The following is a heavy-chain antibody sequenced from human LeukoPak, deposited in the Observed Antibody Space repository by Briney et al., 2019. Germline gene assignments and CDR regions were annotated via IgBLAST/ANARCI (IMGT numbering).Heavy chain of an antibody. D-gene: IGHD5-18*01. J-gene: IGHJ5*02. CDR2: ISSSSSYI. CDR1: GFTFSSYS. Sequence: GGSLRLSCAASGFTFSSYSLNWVRQAPGKGLEWVSSISSSSSYIYYADSVKGRFTISRDNAKNSLYLQMNSLRAEDTAVYYCAREKGKNTAAHLWGQGTLVTVSS. V-gene: IGHV3-21*01. CDR3: AREKGKNTAAHL.